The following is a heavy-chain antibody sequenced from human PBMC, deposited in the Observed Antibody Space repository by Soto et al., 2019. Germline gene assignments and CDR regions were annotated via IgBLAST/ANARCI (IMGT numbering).Heavy chain of an antibody. J-gene: IGHJ6*02. D-gene: IGHD1-26*01. CDR2: INHSGST. V-gene: IGHV4-34*01. Sequence: PSETLSLTCAVYGGSFSGYYWSWIRQPPGKGLEWIGEINHSGSTNYNPSLKSRVTISVDTSKNQFSLKLSSVTAADTAVYYCARGREYSGSFYYYYYYGMDVWGQGTTVT. CDR1: GGSFSGYY. CDR3: ARGREYSGSFYYYYYYGMDV.